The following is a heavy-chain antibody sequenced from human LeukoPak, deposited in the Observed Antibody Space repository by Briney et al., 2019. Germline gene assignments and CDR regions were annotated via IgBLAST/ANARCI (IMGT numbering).Heavy chain of an antibody. V-gene: IGHV4-39*01. J-gene: IGHJ4*02. CDR3: ASPGITTFDY. Sequence: PSETLSLTCTVSGASISGNSFYWGWVRQPPGKGLEWIGNIYYTGITYYNPSLKSRVTISVDTSKNQFSLRLNSVTAADTAIYYCASPGITTFDYWGQGILVTVSS. CDR1: GASISGNSFY. D-gene: IGHD3-22*01. CDR2: IYYTGIT.